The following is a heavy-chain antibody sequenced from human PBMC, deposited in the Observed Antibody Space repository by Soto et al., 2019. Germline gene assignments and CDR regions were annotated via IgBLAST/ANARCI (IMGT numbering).Heavy chain of an antibody. CDR2: INPNSGGT. J-gene: IGHJ5*02. D-gene: IGHD2-8*01. Sequence: ASVKVSCKASGYTFTGYYMHWVRQAPGQGLGWMGWINPNSGGTNYAQKFQGRVTMTRDTSISTVYMELSRLRSDDTAVYYCARDLRYCTNGVCYINWFDPWGQGTLVTVSS. CDR3: ARDLRYCTNGVCYINWFDP. CDR1: GYTFTGYY. V-gene: IGHV1-2*02.